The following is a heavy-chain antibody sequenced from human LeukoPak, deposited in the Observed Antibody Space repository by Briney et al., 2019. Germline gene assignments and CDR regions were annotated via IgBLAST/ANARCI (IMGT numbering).Heavy chain of an antibody. CDR1: GGTFSKYS. D-gene: IGHD6-19*01. J-gene: IGHJ4*02. CDR3: ARTKGRIAVAGTNFDY. CDR2: IIPIFGTA. Sequence: SVKVSCKASGGTFSKYSISWVRQAPGQGLEWMGGIIPIFGTANYAQKFQGRVTITADESTSTAYMELSSLRSDDTAVYYCARTKGRIAVAGTNFDYWGQGTLVTVSS. V-gene: IGHV1-69*13.